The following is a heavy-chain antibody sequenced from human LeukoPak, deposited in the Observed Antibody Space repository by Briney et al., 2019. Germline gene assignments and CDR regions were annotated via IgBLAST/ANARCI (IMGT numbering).Heavy chain of an antibody. CDR2: IRYDGSNK. D-gene: IGHD1-26*01. Sequence: PGGSLRLSCAASGFTFSSYGMHWVRQAPGKGLEWVAFIRYDGSNKYYADPVKGRFTISRDNSKNTLYLQMDSLRAEDTAVYYCAKDSDRTLDYWGQGTLVTVSS. CDR3: AKDSDRTLDY. V-gene: IGHV3-30*02. CDR1: GFTFSSYG. J-gene: IGHJ4*02.